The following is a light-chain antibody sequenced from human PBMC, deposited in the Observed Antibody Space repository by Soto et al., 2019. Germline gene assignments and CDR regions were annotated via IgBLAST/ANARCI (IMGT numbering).Light chain of an antibody. CDR1: QSINIY. J-gene: IGKJ4*01. Sequence: DIQMTQSPSSLSASVGDTITITCRASQSINIYLNWYQHKPGKAPSLLIYAASSLQNRIPSSFSGSGSRTDCTLTISSLQREDFATYYCQQSYGTPLTFDGGTKVEIK. V-gene: IGKV1-39*01. CDR2: AAS. CDR3: QQSYGTPLT.